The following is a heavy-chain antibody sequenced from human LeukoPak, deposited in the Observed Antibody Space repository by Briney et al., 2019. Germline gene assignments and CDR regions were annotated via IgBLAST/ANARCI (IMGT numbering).Heavy chain of an antibody. D-gene: IGHD5-12*01. CDR3: ARGITSGPRRYDVRNFDY. Sequence: GGSLRLSCVASGFSFSYHGMNWVRLAPGKGLEWVSGVSPPGGGTYYADSVKGRFTISRDDSRNTLSLQMNSLRAEDTAVYYCARGITSGPRRYDVRNFDYWGQGTPVTVSS. CDR1: GFSFSYHG. V-gene: IGHV3-23*01. J-gene: IGHJ4*02. CDR2: VSPPGGGT.